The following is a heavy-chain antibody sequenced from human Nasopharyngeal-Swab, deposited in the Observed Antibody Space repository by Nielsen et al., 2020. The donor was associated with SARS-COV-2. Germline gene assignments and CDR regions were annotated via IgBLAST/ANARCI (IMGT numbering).Heavy chain of an antibody. CDR3: TRDFPFSVDTATRGYMDV. V-gene: IGHV3-71*01. Sequence: GGSLRLSCAASGFTFSDYYMNWFRQAQGKGLEWVTYIRNKDYGGTTEYAASVRGRFTISRDDSKNIAYLQMNSLTTEDTAVYYCTRDFPFSVDTATRGYMDVWGKGTTVTVSS. J-gene: IGHJ6*03. D-gene: IGHD5-18*01. CDR2: IRNKDYGGTT. CDR1: GFTFSDYY.